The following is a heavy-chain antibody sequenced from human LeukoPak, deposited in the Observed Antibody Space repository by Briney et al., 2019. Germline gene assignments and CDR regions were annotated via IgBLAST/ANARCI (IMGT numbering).Heavy chain of an antibody. J-gene: IGHJ5*02. CDR3: AKDGYCDSASCYGWFDP. CDR2: ISYDGYNK. V-gene: IGHV3-30*04. CDR1: GFTFSSYA. D-gene: IGHD2-2*03. Sequence: GGSLRLSCAASGFTFSSYAMHWVRQAQGKGLEWVAVISYDGYNKYYADSVRGRFTISRDNSKNTLYVQMNSLKAEDTAVYYCAKDGYCDSASCYGWFDPWGQGTLVTVSS.